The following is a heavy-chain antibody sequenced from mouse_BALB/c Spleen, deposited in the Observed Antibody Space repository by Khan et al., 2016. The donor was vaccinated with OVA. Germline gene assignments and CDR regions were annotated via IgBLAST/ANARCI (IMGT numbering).Heavy chain of an antibody. CDR1: GFTFSSFG. Sequence: VELVESGGGLVQPGGSRKLSCVASGFTFSSFGMHWVRQAPEKGLEWVAYISGDSSTIYYTDTVQGRFTISRDNPKNTLFLQMTSLRAEDMAMDYCARSYFYGYYFDQWGQDTTLTVSS. D-gene: IGHD1-1*01. J-gene: IGHJ2*01. CDR2: ISGDSSTI. CDR3: ARSYFYGYYFDQ. V-gene: IGHV5-17*02.